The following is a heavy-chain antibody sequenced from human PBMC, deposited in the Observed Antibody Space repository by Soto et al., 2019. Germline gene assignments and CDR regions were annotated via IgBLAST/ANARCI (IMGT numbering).Heavy chain of an antibody. D-gene: IGHD6-19*01. V-gene: IGHV1-3*01. Sequence: ASVKVSCKASGYPFTTYRIHWVRQAPGQSFEWMGWTNPGTFDTELSQRFQGRVIMTTDTAATTVYMELTSLTSADTAVYYCSRGPPQWPPQLLGYWGQGTLVTVSS. CDR1: GYPFTTYR. CDR2: TNPGTFDT. J-gene: IGHJ4*02. CDR3: SRGPPQWPPQLLGY.